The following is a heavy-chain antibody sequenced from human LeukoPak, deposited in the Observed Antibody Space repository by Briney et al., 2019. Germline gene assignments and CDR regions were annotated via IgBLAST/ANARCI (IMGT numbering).Heavy chain of an antibody. Sequence: ASLKVSCKASRYTFTSYYMHCVRHAPGQGLERIVKINPSGGSTSYGQKFKGRVTMSRDMSRSTVYMELCSMRSEDTAVYYCARGRFLEWLLGTGPGFDPWGQGTLVNVSA. V-gene: IGHV1-46*01. J-gene: IGHJ5*02. D-gene: IGHD3-3*01. CDR2: INPSGGST. CDR3: ARGRFLEWLLGTGPGFDP. CDR1: RYTFTSYY.